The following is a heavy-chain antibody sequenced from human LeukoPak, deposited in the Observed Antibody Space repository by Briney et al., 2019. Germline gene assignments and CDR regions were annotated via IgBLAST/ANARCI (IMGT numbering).Heavy chain of an antibody. CDR3: AREAQATTVTTYFQH. V-gene: IGHV3-9*01. CDR1: GFTFDDYA. CDR2: ISWNSGSI. Sequence: PGRSLRLSCAASGFTFDDYAMHWVRQAPGKGLEWVSGISWNSGSIGYADSVKGRFTISRDNAKNSLYLQMNSLRAEDTAVYYCAREAQATTVTTYFQHWGQGTLVTVSS. J-gene: IGHJ1*01. D-gene: IGHD4-17*01.